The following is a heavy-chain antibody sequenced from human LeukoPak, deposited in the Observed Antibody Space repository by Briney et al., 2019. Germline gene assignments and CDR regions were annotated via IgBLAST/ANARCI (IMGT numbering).Heavy chain of an antibody. Sequence: SETLPLTCTVSGGSINSSSYYWGWIRQPPGKGLEWIGSIYYSGSTYYNPSLKSRVTISVDTSKNQFSLKLSSVTAADTAVYYCARDLVYYYGSGRLNVGSFDYWGQGTLVTVSS. CDR2: IYYSGST. CDR1: GGSINSSSYY. V-gene: IGHV4-39*07. CDR3: ARDLVYYYGSGRLNVGSFDY. D-gene: IGHD3-10*01. J-gene: IGHJ4*02.